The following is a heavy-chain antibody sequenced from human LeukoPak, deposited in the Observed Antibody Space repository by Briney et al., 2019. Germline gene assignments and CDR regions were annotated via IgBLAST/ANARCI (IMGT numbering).Heavy chain of an antibody. D-gene: IGHD4-17*01. CDR2: ISYDVSSK. CDR3: ARGSYGDLN. V-gene: IGHV3-30-3*01. CDR1: GFTFSSYA. J-gene: IGHJ4*02. Sequence: GGSLRLSCAASGFTFSSYAMHWVRQAPGKGLEWVAVISYDVSSKYYADSVKGRYTISRDNSKNTLYLQMNSLRAGDTAVYYCARGSYGDLNWGQGTLVTVSS.